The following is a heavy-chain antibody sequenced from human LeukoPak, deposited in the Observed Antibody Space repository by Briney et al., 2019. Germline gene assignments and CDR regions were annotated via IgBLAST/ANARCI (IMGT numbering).Heavy chain of an antibody. D-gene: IGHD2-2*02. Sequence: RGASVTVSCKASGYTFTSYSINWVRQAPGQGLEWMAWISAYNGNTNYAQKFQGRVTLTRDTSTSTAYMELRSLRSDDTAVYFCARGMSGYTEDPFDIWGQGTVVTVSS. V-gene: IGHV1-18*01. CDR1: GYTFTSYS. CDR2: ISAYNGNT. J-gene: IGHJ3*02. CDR3: ARGMSGYTEDPFDI.